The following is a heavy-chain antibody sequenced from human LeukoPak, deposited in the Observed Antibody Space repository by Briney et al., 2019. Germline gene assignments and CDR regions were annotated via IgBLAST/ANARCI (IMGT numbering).Heavy chain of an antibody. J-gene: IGHJ3*02. Sequence: SETLSLTCTVSGGSISSGGYYWSWIRQHPGKGLEWIGYIYYSGSTYYNPSLKSRVTISVDTSKNQFSLKLSSVTAADTAVYYCARDRYPPAVAGAFDIWGQGTMVTVSS. D-gene: IGHD2-15*01. V-gene: IGHV4-31*03. CDR2: IYYSGST. CDR1: GGSISSGGYY. CDR3: ARDRYPPAVAGAFDI.